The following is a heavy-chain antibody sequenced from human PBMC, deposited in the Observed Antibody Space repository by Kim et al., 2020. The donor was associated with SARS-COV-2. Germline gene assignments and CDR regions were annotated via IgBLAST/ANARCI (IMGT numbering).Heavy chain of an antibody. V-gene: IGHV5-10-1*01. J-gene: IGHJ6*02. Sequence: TNNSPSFQGHVTISAGKSISTAYLQWSSLKASDTAMYYCARRSQGGMDVWGQGTTVTVSS. CDR2: T. CDR3: ARRSQGGMDV. D-gene: IGHD6-19*01.